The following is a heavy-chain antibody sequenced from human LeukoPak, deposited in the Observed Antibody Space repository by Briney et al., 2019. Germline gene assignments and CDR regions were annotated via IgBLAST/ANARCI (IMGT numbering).Heavy chain of an antibody. D-gene: IGHD5-12*01. Sequence: GGSLRLSCAASGFAVSSNYMSWVCQAPGPGLEWVAVIYSGGSTNYAYSVTGRFTISRDNSKNTLYLLMNSLRAEDTAVYYCAIRKSGNAIDYWGQGTLVTVSS. CDR1: GFAVSSNY. J-gene: IGHJ4*02. CDR2: IYSGGST. V-gene: IGHV3-66*01. CDR3: AIRKSGNAIDY.